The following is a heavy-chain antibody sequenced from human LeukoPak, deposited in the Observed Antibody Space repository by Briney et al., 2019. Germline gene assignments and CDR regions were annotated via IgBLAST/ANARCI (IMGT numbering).Heavy chain of an antibody. CDR2: ISYSGGT. V-gene: IGHV4-59*08. Sequence: PSETLSLTCAVSGDSISSYFWSWIRQPPGKGLEWIGYISYSGGTNYNPSLKSRVTMSLVTSKNQFSLKLGSVTAADTAVYYCARRRADTTVGDALDIWGQGTMVSVSS. J-gene: IGHJ3*02. CDR3: ARRRADTTVGDALDI. CDR1: GDSISSYF. D-gene: IGHD5-18*01.